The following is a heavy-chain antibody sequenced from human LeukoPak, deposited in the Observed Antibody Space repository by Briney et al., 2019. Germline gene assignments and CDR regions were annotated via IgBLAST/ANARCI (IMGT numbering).Heavy chain of an antibody. CDR2: IYSGGST. CDR1: GLTVSSNY. CDR3: ARDPREEQLVPYYYYMDV. J-gene: IGHJ6*03. D-gene: IGHD6-6*01. Sequence: PGGSLRLSCAASGLTVSSNYMSWVRQAPGKGLEWVSVIYSGGSTYYADSVKGRFTISRDNSKNTLYLQMNSLRAEDTAVYYCARDPREEQLVPYYYYMDVWGKGTTVTVSS. V-gene: IGHV3-53*01.